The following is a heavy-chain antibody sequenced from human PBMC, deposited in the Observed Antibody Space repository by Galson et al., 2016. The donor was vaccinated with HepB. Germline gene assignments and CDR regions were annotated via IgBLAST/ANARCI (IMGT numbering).Heavy chain of an antibody. CDR1: GFTFSSYA. CDR3: AKTYYYDSSGYSDDAFDI. Sequence: SLRLSCAASGFTFSSYAMNWVRQAPGKGLEWVSTISGTGGSTYYADSVKGRFTISRDSSQNTLYLQMNSLRAEDTAVYYCAKTYYYDSSGYSDDAFDIWGQGTMVTVSS. D-gene: IGHD3-22*01. V-gene: IGHV3-23*01. J-gene: IGHJ3*02. CDR2: ISGTGGST.